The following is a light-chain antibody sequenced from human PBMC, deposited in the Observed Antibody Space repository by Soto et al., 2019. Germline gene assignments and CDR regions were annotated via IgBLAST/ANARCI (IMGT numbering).Light chain of an antibody. J-gene: IGLJ1*01. CDR2: EVI. V-gene: IGLV2-14*03. CDR1: ISDIGAHNF. CDR3: KSYTTSNTFV. Sequence: QCVLTQPASVSGSPGQAITVSCSGTISDIGAHNFVSWYQQHPGKAPKLIIYEVINRPSGVSDRFSGSKSGNTASLTISGLQSEDEADYYCKSYTTSNTFVFGSGTKVTVL.